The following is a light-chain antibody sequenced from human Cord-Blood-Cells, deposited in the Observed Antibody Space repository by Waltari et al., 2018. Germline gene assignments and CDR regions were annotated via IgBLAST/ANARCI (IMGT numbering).Light chain of an antibody. J-gene: IGKJ5*01. V-gene: IGKV3-15*01. CDR1: QSVSSN. CDR3: QQYNNWPPIT. Sequence: EIVMPQSPATLSVSPGERATLSCRARQSVSSNLAWYQQKPGQAPRLLIYGASTRATGIPARCSGSGSGTEFTLTISSLQSEDFAVYYCQQYNNWPPITFGQGTRLEIK. CDR2: GAS.